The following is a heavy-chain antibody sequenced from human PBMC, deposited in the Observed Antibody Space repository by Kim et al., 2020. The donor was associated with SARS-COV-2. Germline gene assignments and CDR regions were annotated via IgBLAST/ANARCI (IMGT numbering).Heavy chain of an antibody. V-gene: IGHV3-23*01. CDR1: GFTFSSYA. J-gene: IGHJ4*02. D-gene: IGHD3-10*01. CDR2: ISGSGGST. Sequence: GGSPRLSCAASGFTFSSYAMSWVRQAPGKGLEWVSAISGSGGSTYYADSVKGRFTISRDNSKNTLYLQMNSLRAEDTAVYYCAKVPPSGVTLYYFDYWGQGTLVTVSS. CDR3: AKVPPSGVTLYYFDY.